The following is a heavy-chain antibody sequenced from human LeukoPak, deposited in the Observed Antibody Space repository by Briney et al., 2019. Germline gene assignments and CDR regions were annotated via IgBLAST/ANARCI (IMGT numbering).Heavy chain of an antibody. CDR3: ARDQRGYDSSDSYFDY. D-gene: IGHD5-12*01. J-gene: IGHJ4*02. Sequence: ASVKVSCKASGYTFTSYYMHWVRQAPGQGLEWMGIINPSGGSTSYAQKFQGRVTMTRDTSTSTVYMELSSLRSEDTAVYYCARDQRGYDSSDSYFDYWGQGTLVTVSS. CDR1: GYTFTSYY. V-gene: IGHV1-46*01. CDR2: INPSGGST.